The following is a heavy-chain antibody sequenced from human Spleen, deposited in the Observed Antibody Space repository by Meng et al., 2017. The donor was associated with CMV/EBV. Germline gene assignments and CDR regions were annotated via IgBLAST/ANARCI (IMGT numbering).Heavy chain of an antibody. J-gene: IGHJ4*02. CDR1: FTFSDNQ. Sequence: FTFSDNQIDWGRQAPGKGLEWVGRTIIPPDSYLTDYAASVKGRFTISRDASKNSLYLQMNSLKTEDSAVYYCVAGSGYHLSFEYWGQGTLVTVSS. V-gene: IGHV3-72*01. CDR2: TIIPPDSYLT. D-gene: IGHD3-22*01. CDR3: VAGSGYHLSFEY.